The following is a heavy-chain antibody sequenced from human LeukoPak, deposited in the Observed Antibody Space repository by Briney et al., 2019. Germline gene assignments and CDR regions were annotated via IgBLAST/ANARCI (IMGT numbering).Heavy chain of an antibody. CDR3: ARVPRYDYVWGSYRSNWFDP. Sequence: SETLSLTCAVYGGSFSGYYWSWIRQPPGKGLEWIGEINHSGSTNYNPSLKSRVTISVDTSKNQFSLKLSSVTAADTAAYYCARVPRYDYVWGSYRSNWFDPWGQGTLVTVSP. CDR2: INHSGST. V-gene: IGHV4-34*01. J-gene: IGHJ5*02. CDR1: GGSFSGYY. D-gene: IGHD3-16*02.